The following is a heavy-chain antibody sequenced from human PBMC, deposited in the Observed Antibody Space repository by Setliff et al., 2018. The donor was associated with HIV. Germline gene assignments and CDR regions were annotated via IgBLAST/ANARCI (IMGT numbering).Heavy chain of an antibody. J-gene: IGHJ6*03. CDR2: IYYSGST. V-gene: IGHV4-59*01. Sequence: TLSLTCTVSGGSISSSYWSWIRQPPGKGLEWIGYIYYSGSTNYNPSLKSRVTISVDTSKNQFSLKLSSVTAADTAVYYCARARTPYYYDSSAYYFNYYYMDVWGKGTTVTVSS. D-gene: IGHD3-22*01. CDR1: GGSISSSY. CDR3: ARARTPYYYDSSAYYFNYYYMDV.